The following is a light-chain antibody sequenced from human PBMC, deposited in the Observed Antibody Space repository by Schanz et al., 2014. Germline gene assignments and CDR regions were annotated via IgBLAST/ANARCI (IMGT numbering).Light chain of an antibody. V-gene: IGKV3-20*01. CDR3: QQYGSSPQT. J-gene: IGKJ1*01. Sequence: EIVLTQSPGALSLSPGDRATLSCRASQSVSSIDLAWYQQKPGQAPRLLIYGASSRATGIPDRFSGSGSGTDFTLTISRLEPEDFAVYYCQQYGSSPQTFGQGTKVEIK. CDR1: QSVSSID. CDR2: GAS.